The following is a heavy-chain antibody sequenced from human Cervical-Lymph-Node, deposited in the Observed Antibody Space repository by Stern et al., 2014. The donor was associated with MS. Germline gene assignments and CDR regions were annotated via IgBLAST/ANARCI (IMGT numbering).Heavy chain of an antibody. D-gene: IGHD3-16*01. Sequence: QVTLRESGPALVKPTQTLTLTCTFSGFSLSTSGMCVSWIRQPPGKALEWLALLDWDDDKYYSTSLKTRLTISKDTSKNQVVLTMTNMDPVDTATYYCARSIGGPRLWPDAFDICGQGTMVTVSS. CDR1: GFSLSTSGMC. CDR3: ARSIGGPRLWPDAFDI. V-gene: IGHV2-70*01. J-gene: IGHJ3*02. CDR2: LDWDDDK.